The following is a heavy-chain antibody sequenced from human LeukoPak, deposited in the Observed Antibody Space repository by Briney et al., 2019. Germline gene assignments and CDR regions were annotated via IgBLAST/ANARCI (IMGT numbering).Heavy chain of an antibody. Sequence: SETLSLTCTVSGGSISSYYRSWLRQPPGKGLEWIGYVYYSGSTNYSPSLKSRVTISVDTSENQFSLKLSSVTAADTAVYYCARSELLWFGGVNSGFDYWGQGTLVTVSS. D-gene: IGHD3-10*01. J-gene: IGHJ4*02. CDR3: ARSELLWFGGVNSGFDY. V-gene: IGHV4-59*01. CDR1: GGSISSYY. CDR2: VYYSGST.